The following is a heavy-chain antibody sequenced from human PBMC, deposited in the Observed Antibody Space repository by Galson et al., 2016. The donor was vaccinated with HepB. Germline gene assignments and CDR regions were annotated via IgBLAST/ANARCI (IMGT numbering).Heavy chain of an antibody. V-gene: IGHV3-30*18. CDR3: AKHLNAGGLDP. Sequence: SLRLSCAASGFTFSSYVMHWLRQAPGKGLEWVAIISKDGSNRYYADSVKGRFAISRDNSKNTLSLQMDSLRAEDTAVYYCAKHLNAGGLDPWGPGTLVTVSS. CDR1: GFTFSSYV. D-gene: IGHD1-26*01. J-gene: IGHJ5*02. CDR2: ISKDGSNR.